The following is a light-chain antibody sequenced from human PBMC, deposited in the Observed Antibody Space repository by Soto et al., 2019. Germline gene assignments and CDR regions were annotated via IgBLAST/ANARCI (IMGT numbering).Light chain of an antibody. V-gene: IGKV3-20*01. J-gene: IGKJ1*01. CDR2: GAS. Sequence: EIVFTQSPGTLSLSPGERATPSCRASQSVSSNYLAWYRQKPGQAPSLLIYGASSRATGIPDRFSGSGSGTDFTLTISRLEPEDFAVYYCQQYGSSPWTFGQGTKVDIK. CDR3: QQYGSSPWT. CDR1: QSVSSNY.